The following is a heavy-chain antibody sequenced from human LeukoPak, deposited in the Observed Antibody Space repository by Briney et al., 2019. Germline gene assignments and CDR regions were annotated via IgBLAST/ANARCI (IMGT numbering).Heavy chain of an antibody. J-gene: IGHJ4*02. CDR1: GVSISSYY. CDR3: ARWTGGDYYGSGYYFDY. D-gene: IGHD3-10*01. V-gene: IGHV4-59*01. Sequence: PSETLSLTCTVSGVSISSYYWSWLRQPPGKGLEWIGYIYYSGSTNYNPSLKSRVTISVDTSKNQFSLKLSSVTAADTAVYYCARWTGGDYYGSGYYFDYWGQGTLVTVSS. CDR2: IYYSGST.